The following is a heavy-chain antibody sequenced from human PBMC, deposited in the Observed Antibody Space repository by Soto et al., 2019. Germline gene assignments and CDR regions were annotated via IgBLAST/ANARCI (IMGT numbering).Heavy chain of an antibody. J-gene: IGHJ4*02. V-gene: IGHV4-30-4*01. CDR3: ARDPAPYYYDSSGDE. D-gene: IGHD3-22*01. Sequence: PSETLSLTCTVSGGSISSTNYWWSWIRQPPGKGLEWIGNIYHSGGTNYNPSLKSRVTISVDTSKNQFSLNLSSVTAADTAVYYCARDPAPYYYDSSGDEWGQGTQVTV. CDR1: GGSISSTNYW. CDR2: IYHSGGT.